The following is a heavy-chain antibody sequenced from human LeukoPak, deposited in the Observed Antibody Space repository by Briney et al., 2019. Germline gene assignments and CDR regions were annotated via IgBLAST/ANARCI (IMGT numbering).Heavy chain of an antibody. CDR1: GYTFNTYG. CDR3: ARGPHERCGYPDD. CDR2: ISPYNGNT. Sequence: GASVKVSCKASGYTFNTYGITWVRQAPGQGLEWMGWISPYNGNTNYAQKFQGRVTLTTDTSTSTAYMELRSLRSDDTAVYYCARGPHERCGYPDDWGQGTLVTVSS. J-gene: IGHJ4*02. V-gene: IGHV1-18*01. D-gene: IGHD3-22*01.